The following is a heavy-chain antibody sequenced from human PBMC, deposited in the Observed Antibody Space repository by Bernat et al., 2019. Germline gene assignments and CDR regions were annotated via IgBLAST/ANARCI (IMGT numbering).Heavy chain of an antibody. CDR2: IKSNTDGGTT. J-gene: IGHJ5*02. V-gene: IGHV3-15*07. CDR3: VWRWLQGTA. Sequence: EVQLVESGGGLVKPGGSLRLSCAASGFTFSNAWMNWVRQAPGKGLEWVGRIKSNTDGGTTDHAAPMKGRFTISRDDSKNTLYLQMNSLKTEDTAVYYCVWRWLQGTAWGQGTLVTVSS. CDR1: GFTFSNAW. D-gene: IGHD5-24*01.